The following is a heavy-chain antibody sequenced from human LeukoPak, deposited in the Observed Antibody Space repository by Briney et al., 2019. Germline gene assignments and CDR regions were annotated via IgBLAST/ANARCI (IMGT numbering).Heavy chain of an antibody. J-gene: IGHJ4*02. CDR2: ISGSGEST. D-gene: IGHD6-13*01. Sequence: PGGSLRLSCAASGFTFSSYAMSWVRQAPGKGLEWVSVISGSGESTYYADSVKGRFTISRDNSKNTVYLQMNSLRAEDTAVYFCAKDRGSSWAITTFRYWGQGTLVTVSP. V-gene: IGHV3-23*01. CDR3: AKDRGSSWAITTFRY. CDR1: GFTFSSYA.